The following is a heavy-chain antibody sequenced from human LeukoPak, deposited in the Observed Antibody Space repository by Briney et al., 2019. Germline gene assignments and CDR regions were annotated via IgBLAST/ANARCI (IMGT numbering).Heavy chain of an antibody. J-gene: IGHJ4*02. CDR3: ARDLLHPFDY. CDR2: IYSGGST. CDR1: GFTVSSNY. Sequence: GGSLRLSCAASGFTVSSNYMSWVRQAPGKGMEWVSVIYSGGSTYYADSVKGRFTISRDNSKNTLYLQMNSLRAEDTAVYYCARDLLHPFDYWGQGTLVTVSS. D-gene: IGHD1-26*01. V-gene: IGHV3-66*01.